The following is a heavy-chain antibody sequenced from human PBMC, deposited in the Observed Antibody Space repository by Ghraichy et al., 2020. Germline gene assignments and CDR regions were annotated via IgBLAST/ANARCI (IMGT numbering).Heavy chain of an antibody. J-gene: IGHJ3*02. D-gene: IGHD4-17*01. CDR3: AKGVGTYGRDAFDI. CDR2: ISAVSGYT. CDR1: GFTFSSYA. V-gene: IGHV3-23*01. Sequence: GGSLRLSCAASGFTFSSYAMGWVRQAPGKGLEWVSTISAVSGYTYYADSVKGRFTISRDTSKNTLYLQMNSLRAEDTAVYYCAKGVGTYGRDAFDIWGQGTMVTVSS.